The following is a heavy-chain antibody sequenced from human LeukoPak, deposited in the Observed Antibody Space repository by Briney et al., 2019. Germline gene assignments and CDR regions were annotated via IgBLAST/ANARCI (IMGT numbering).Heavy chain of an antibody. V-gene: IGHV3-7*01. CDR3: ARDGGYCTNGVCSEGRYYYYMDV. J-gene: IGHJ6*03. CDR1: GLSFGNFW. CDR2: MKGDGSPT. D-gene: IGHD2-8*01. Sequence: GGSLRLSCAASGLSFGNFWMSWVRQAPGRGLQWVASMKGDGSPTYYVDSVKGRFIISRDNARNSLYLQMNSLRAEDTAVYYCARDGGYCTNGVCSEGRYYYYMDVWGKGTTVTVSS.